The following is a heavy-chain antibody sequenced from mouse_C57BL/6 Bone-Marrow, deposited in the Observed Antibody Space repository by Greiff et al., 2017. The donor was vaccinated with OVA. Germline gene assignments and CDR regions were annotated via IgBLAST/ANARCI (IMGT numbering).Heavy chain of an antibody. CDR3: ARSEVLYYSNYGWYFDV. Sequence: QVQLQQSGPELVKPGASVKISCKASGYTFTDYYINWVKQRPGQGLEWIGGIYPGSGNTKYNEKFKGKATLTVDTSSSTAYMQLSSLTSEDSAVYFCARSEVLYYSNYGWYFDVWGTGTTVTVSS. CDR1: GYTFTDYY. CDR2: IYPGSGNT. J-gene: IGHJ1*03. V-gene: IGHV1-84*01. D-gene: IGHD2-5*01.